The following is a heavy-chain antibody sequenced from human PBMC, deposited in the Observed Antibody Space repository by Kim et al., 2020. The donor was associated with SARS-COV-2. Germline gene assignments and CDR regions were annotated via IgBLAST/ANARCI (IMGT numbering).Heavy chain of an antibody. CDR3: KRGDKNGYVWFDS. Sequence: GGSLRLSCTASGFTFGDYAMSWVRQAPGKGLEWVGFIRKKASGGTTEYAASVKGRFTVSRDDSKSIAYLQMNSLKIEDTAVYYCKRGDKNGYVWFDSWGQGTLVTVSS. J-gene: IGHJ5*01. D-gene: IGHD5-12*01. CDR1: GFTFGDYA. CDR2: IRKKASGGTT. V-gene: IGHV3-49*04.